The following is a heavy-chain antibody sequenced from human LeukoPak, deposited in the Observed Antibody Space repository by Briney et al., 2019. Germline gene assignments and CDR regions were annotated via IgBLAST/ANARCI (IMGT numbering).Heavy chain of an antibody. Sequence: SETLSLTCTVSGGSISSSSYYWGWIHQPPGKGLEWIGSIYYSGSTYYNPSLKSRVTISVDTSKNQFSLKLSSVTAADTAVYYCARHGGRRFLDWLLYKGSSDYWGQGTLVTVSS. CDR3: ARHGGRRFLDWLLYKGSSDY. J-gene: IGHJ4*02. D-gene: IGHD3-3*01. V-gene: IGHV4-39*01. CDR1: GGSISSSSYY. CDR2: IYYSGST.